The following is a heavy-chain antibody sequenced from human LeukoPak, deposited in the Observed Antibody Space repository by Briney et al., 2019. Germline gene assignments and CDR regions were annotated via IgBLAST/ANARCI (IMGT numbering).Heavy chain of an antibody. Sequence: PSQTLSLTCSVSGGSISSGDYYWSWIRQHPGKGLEWIGYIYYSGSTYYNPSLKSRVTISVDTSKNQFSLKLSSVTAADTAVYYCARELSGYGASNYCGEGTLVTVSS. J-gene: IGHJ4*02. D-gene: IGHD3-22*01. CDR1: GGSISSGDYY. CDR3: ARELSGYGASNY. CDR2: IYYSGST. V-gene: IGHV4-31*03.